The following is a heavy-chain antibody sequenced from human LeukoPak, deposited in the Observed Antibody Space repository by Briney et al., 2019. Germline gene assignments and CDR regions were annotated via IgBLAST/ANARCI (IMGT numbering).Heavy chain of an antibody. J-gene: IGHJ2*01. CDR2: IRKDGSDK. CDR1: GFTYFSSYG. V-gene: IGHV3-30*02. D-gene: IGHD2-2*01. CDR3: AKDGDIVVVPAAHGVWYFDL. Sequence: PGGSLRLSCAASGFTYFSSYGIHWVRQAPGKGLEWVAFIRKDGSDKYYADSVRGRFTISRDNSKNTLYLLMNSLRAEDTAVYYCAKDGDIVVVPAAHGVWYFDLWGRGTLVTVSS.